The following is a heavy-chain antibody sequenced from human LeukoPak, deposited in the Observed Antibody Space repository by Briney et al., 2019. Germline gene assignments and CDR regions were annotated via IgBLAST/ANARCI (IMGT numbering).Heavy chain of an antibody. V-gene: IGHV3-21*01. J-gene: IGHJ4*02. CDR3: VRLRRNNDRSGYYYYYDY. D-gene: IGHD3-22*01. CDR2: ISVRSNYR. CDR1: GYTFSDFS. Sequence: GGSLRLSCAASGYTFSDFSVNWVRQAPGKGLEWVSSISVRSNYRYYADSVRGRFTIFRDDARDSLFLQMNSLRAEDTAVYFCVRLRRNNDRSGYYYYYDYWGQGTLVTVSS.